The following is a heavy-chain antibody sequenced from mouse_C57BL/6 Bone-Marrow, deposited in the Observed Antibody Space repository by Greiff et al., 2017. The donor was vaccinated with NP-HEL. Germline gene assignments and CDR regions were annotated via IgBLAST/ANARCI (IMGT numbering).Heavy chain of an antibody. CDR3: VVSDGYYVFAY. CDR2: IRSNSNNYAT. D-gene: IGHD2-3*01. V-gene: IGHV10-1*01. Sequence: EVQLVESGGGLVQPKGSLKLSCAASGFSFNTYAMNWVRQAPGKGLEWVARIRSNSNNYATYYADSVKDRFTISRDDSESMLYLQMNNLKTEDTAMYYCVVSDGYYVFAYWGQGTLVTVSA. CDR1: GFSFNTYA. J-gene: IGHJ3*01.